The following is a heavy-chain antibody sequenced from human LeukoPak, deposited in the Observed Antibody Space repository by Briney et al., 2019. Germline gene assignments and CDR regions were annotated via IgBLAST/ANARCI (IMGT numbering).Heavy chain of an antibody. D-gene: IGHD3-10*01. V-gene: IGHV3-30*03. Sequence: GGSLTLSCAASGFTFTSYGMHWVRQAPGKGLEWVALITYAGYYKYYSDAVKGRFTISSDTSKNTMYLQMNSLRAEDTAVYYCARDLSPVVRASPMGYWGQGTLVTVSS. CDR2: ITYAGYYK. J-gene: IGHJ4*02. CDR1: GFTFTSYG. CDR3: ARDLSPVVRASPMGY.